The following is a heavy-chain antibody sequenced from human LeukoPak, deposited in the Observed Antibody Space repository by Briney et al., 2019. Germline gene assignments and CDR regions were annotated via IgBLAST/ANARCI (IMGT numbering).Heavy chain of an antibody. V-gene: IGHV1-69*05. CDR3: ARAPMGAAALY. D-gene: IGHD6-13*01. CDR2: IIPIFGTA. Sequence: SVKVSCKASGGTFSSYAISWVRQAPGQGLEWMGGIIPIFGTANYAQKFQGRVTLTRDTSISTAYMELSSLRSDDTAFYYCARAPMGAAALYWGQGTLVTVSS. J-gene: IGHJ4*02. CDR1: GGTFSSYA.